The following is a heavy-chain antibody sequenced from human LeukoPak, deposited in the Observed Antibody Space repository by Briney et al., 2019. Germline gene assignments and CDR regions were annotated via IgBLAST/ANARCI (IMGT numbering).Heavy chain of an antibody. CDR3: ASGYSGHDY. CDR2: INHSGST. Sequence: SETLSLTCAVYGGSFSGYYWSWLRQPSGKGLEWIGEINHSGSTNYNPSLKSRVTISVDTSKNQFSLKLSSVTAADTAVYYCASGYSGHDYWGQGTLVTVSS. CDR1: GGSFSGYY. V-gene: IGHV4-34*01. J-gene: IGHJ4*02. D-gene: IGHD2-15*01.